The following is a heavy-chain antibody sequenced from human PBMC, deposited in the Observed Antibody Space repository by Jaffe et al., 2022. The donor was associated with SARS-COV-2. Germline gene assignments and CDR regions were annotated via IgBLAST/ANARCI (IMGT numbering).Heavy chain of an antibody. J-gene: IGHJ5*02. CDR1: GGTFSSYA. V-gene: IGHV1-69*01. Sequence: QVQLVQSGAEVKKPGSSVKVSCKASGGTFSSYAISWVRQAPGQGLEWMGGIIPIFGTANYAQKFQGRVTITADESTSTAYMELSSLRSEDTAVYYCARDGGAGIAAAAVGYNWFDPWGQGTLVTVSS. D-gene: IGHD6-13*01. CDR3: ARDGGAGIAAAAVGYNWFDP. CDR2: IIPIFGTA.